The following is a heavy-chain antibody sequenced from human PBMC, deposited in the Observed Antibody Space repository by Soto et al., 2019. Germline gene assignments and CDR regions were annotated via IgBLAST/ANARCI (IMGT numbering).Heavy chain of an antibody. D-gene: IGHD3-22*01. Sequence: GGSLRLSCAGSGFTFSSYAMSWVRQAPGKGLEWVSAISGSGGSTYYADSVKGRFTISRDNSKNTLYLQMNSLRAEDTAVYYCAKAHNSSGYYSYYYYGMDVWGQGTTVTVSS. J-gene: IGHJ6*02. V-gene: IGHV3-23*01. CDR3: AKAHNSSGYYSYYYYGMDV. CDR1: GFTFSSYA. CDR2: ISGSGGST.